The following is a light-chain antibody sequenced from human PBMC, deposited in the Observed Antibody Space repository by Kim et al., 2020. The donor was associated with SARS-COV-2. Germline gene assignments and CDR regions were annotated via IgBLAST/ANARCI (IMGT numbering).Light chain of an antibody. CDR2: ATS. CDR1: QGISSH. J-gene: IGKJ3*01. V-gene: IGKV1-8*01. Sequence: AIRITQSPSSLSASTGDSVTITCRASQGISSHLTWYQQRPGKAPKLLIYATSTLQSGVPSRFRGSGSGTDFTLTISCLQPEDFATYYCQQNYNYPLTFGHGTKVDIK. CDR3: QQNYNYPLT.